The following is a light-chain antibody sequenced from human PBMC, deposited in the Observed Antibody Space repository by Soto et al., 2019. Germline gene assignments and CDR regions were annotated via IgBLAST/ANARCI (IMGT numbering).Light chain of an antibody. Sequence: EIVLTQSPATLSLSPGERPTLTCRASQSVSFYLAWYQQRPGQPPRLLIYDASYRATGIPARFSGSGSGTDFTLTISSLEPEDFALYYCQQRNSWSLTFGGGTKVEIK. V-gene: IGKV3-11*01. CDR3: QQRNSWSLT. CDR2: DAS. J-gene: IGKJ4*01. CDR1: QSVSFY.